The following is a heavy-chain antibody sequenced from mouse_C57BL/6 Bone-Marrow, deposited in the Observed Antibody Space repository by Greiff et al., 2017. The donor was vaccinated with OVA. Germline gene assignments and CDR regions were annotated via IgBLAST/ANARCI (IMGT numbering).Heavy chain of an antibody. V-gene: IGHV14-4*01. D-gene: IGHD3-3*01. J-gene: IGHJ1*03. CDR2: FDPENGDT. Sequence: EVQLQQSGAELVRPGASVKLSCTASGFNIKDDYMHWVKQRPEQGPEWFGWFDPENGDTEYASKFQGKATITADTSSNTAYLQLSSLTSEDTAVYYCTGDFERWYFDVWGTGTTVTVSS. CDR1: GFNIKDDY. CDR3: TGDFERWYFDV.